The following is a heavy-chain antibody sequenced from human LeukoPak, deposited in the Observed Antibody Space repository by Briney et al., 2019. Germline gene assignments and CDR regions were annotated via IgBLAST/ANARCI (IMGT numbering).Heavy chain of an antibody. J-gene: IGHJ5*02. CDR1: GGSISSSSYY. Sequence: SETLSLTCTVSGGSISSSSYYWGWIRQPPGKGLEWIGSIYYSGSTYYNPSLKSRVTISVDTSKNQFSLKLSSVTAADTAVYYCAILLRSALNWFDPWGQRTPVTVSS. V-gene: IGHV4-39*01. CDR3: AILLRSALNWFDP. CDR2: IYYSGST.